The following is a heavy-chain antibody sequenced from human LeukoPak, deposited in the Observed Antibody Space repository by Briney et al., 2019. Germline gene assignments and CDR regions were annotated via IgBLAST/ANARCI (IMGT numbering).Heavy chain of an antibody. CDR1: GFTFNIYA. CDR2: MQYDGSIK. D-gene: IGHD6-13*01. J-gene: IGHJ4*02. Sequence: GGSLRLSCVTSGFTFNIYAMHWVRHAPGKGLEWVAFMQYDGSIKYYADSVKGRFTISRDNSKNTLYLQMDSLRADDTAVYFCARDSIRQQLYYFDYWGRGTLVTVSS. CDR3: ARDSIRQQLYYFDY. V-gene: IGHV3-30*04.